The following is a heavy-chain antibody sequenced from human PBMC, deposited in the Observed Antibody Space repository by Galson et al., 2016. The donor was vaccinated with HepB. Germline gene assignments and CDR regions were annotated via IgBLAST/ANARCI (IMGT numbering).Heavy chain of an antibody. Sequence: SLRLSCAASGFTFSSYGMHWVRQAPGKGLEWVAMISFDTSDKHYIDSVKGRFTISRDNSRKTLDLQMNSLRDEETAVYFCARGPSYPHYFDYLGQGILVAVSS. CDR3: ARGPSYPHYFDY. CDR1: GFTFSSYG. D-gene: IGHD3-16*02. J-gene: IGHJ4*02. V-gene: IGHV3-33*01. CDR2: ISFDTSDK.